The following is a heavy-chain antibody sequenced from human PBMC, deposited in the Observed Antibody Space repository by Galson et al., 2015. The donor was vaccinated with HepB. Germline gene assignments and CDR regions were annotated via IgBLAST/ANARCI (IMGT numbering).Heavy chain of an antibody. D-gene: IGHD1-1*01. V-gene: IGHV3-23*01. J-gene: IGHJ2*01. CDR2: ISVSGAGT. CDR3: TKAEELNWSFDH. Sequence: SLRLSCAASGFTFTTYAMSWVRQAPGKGLEWVSGISVSGAGTYYADSVKGRFTISRDNSKNTLFLQMNSLRAEDTAVYYCTKAEELNWSFDHWGRGTLVTVSS. CDR1: GFTFTTYA.